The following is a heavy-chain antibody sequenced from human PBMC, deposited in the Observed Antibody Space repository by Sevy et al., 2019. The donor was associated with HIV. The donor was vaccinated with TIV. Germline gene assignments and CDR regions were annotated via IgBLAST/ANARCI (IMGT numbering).Heavy chain of an antibody. V-gene: IGHV3-21*01. CDR3: ATGPPDGSYDYFDS. CDR2: ISGLSNYI. CDR1: GFAFSSYS. J-gene: IGHJ4*02. Sequence: GGSLRLSCAASGFAFSSYSMNWVSQAPGKGLEWVSAISGLSNYIYYAESLKGRFIISRDNAKNTLYLQMNSLRADDTAVYYCATGPPDGSYDYFDSWGQRTLVTVSS. D-gene: IGHD1-26*01.